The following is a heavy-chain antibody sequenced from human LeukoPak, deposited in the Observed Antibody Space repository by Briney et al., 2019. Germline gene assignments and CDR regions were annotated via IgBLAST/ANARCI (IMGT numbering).Heavy chain of an antibody. CDR1: GGTFSSYA. J-gene: IGHJ4*02. CDR2: IIPIFGTA. V-gene: IGHV1-69*01. CDR3: ASDIVGATDY. Sequence: GASVKVSCKASGGTFSSYAISWVRQAPGQGLEWMGGIIPIFGTANYAQKFQGRVTITADESTSIAYMELSSLRSEDTAVYYCASDIVGATDYWGQGTLVTVSS. D-gene: IGHD1-26*01.